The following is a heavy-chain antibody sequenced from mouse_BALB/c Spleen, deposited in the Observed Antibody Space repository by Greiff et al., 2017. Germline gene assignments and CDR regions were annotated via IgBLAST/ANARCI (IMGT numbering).Heavy chain of an antibody. CDR1: GFTFSDYY. D-gene: IGHD1-1*01. CDR2: ISDGGSYT. J-gene: IGHJ4*01. V-gene: IGHV5-4*02. CDR3: ARDDYSSNYVICYAIDY. Sequence: EVKLVESGGGLVKPGGSLKLSCAASGFTFSDYYMYWVRQTPEKRLEWVATISDGGSYTYYPDSVKGRFTISRDNAKNNLYLQMSSVKSEDTAMYYCARDDYSSNYVICYAIDYWGQGTSVTVSS.